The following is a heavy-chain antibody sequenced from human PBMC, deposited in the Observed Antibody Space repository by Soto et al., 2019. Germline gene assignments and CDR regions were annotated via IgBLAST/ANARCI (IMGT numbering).Heavy chain of an antibody. Sequence: EVQLVESGGGLVQPGGSLRLTCAASGFTLSGYWMSWVRQAPGKGLEWVANVKQDGSNKYYVDSVKGRFTISRDNANNLLYLQMNSLRVGDTAVYYCARGGGNFDQWGQGTLVTVSS. D-gene: IGHD3-16*01. V-gene: IGHV3-7*04. J-gene: IGHJ4*02. CDR2: VKQDGSNK. CDR3: ARGGGNFDQ. CDR1: GFTLSGYW.